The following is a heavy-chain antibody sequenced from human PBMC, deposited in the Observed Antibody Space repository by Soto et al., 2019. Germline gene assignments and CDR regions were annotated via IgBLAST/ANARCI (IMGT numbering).Heavy chain of an antibody. CDR2: IYYSGST. J-gene: IGHJ4*02. Sequence: QVQLQESGPGLVKPSETLSLTCSVSGGSVSSGGYYWSWIRQPPGKGLEWIGCIYYSGSTDYNTPLKSRVTMALDKSKNQFSLKLNSVTAADTAVYFCARAGSYRYFDYWGQGTLVTVSS. V-gene: IGHV4-61*08. CDR3: ARAGSYRYFDY. CDR1: GGSVSSGGYY. D-gene: IGHD3-10*01.